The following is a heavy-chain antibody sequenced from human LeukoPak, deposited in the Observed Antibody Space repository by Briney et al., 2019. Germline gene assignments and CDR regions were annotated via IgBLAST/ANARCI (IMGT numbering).Heavy chain of an antibody. CDR1: GFTFGDYA. Sequence: SGGSLRLSCTVSGFTFGDYAISWVRQAPGKGLEWVSVIYSGGSTYYADSVKGRFTISRDNSKNTLYLQMNSLRAEDTAVYYCAREFGDTNGHEPFDIWGQGTKVTVPS. D-gene: IGHD2-8*01. CDR3: AREFGDTNGHEPFDI. J-gene: IGHJ3*02. CDR2: IYSGGST. V-gene: IGHV3-53*01.